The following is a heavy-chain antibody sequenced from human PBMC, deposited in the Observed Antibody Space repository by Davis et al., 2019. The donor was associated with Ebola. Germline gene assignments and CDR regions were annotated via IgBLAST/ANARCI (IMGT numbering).Heavy chain of an antibody. CDR2: ISYSGST. CDR3: ARVRSDETYYYDTSGTRRFDY. Sequence: MPSETLSLTCTVSGGSIRSGDYYWSLIRRPPGKGLEWIGYISYSGSTYYNPSLRSRVTVSLDTSKNQFSLNLRSVTAADTAVYYCARVRSDETYYYDTSGTRRFDYWGQGTLVTVSS. V-gene: IGHV4-30-4*01. CDR1: GGSIRSGDYY. D-gene: IGHD3-22*01. J-gene: IGHJ4*02.